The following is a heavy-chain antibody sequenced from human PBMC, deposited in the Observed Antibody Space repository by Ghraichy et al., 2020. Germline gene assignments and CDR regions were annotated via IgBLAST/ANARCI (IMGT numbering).Heavy chain of an antibody. J-gene: IGHJ4*02. Sequence: GGSLRLSCAASGFTFSNYAVIWVRQAPGKGLEWVSAISGSGSYTYYADSVKGRFTISRDNSENTMYLQMNSLRAEDTAVYYCARGGIVGASRTYYFDYWGQGTLVTVSS. D-gene: IGHD1-26*01. V-gene: IGHV3-23*01. CDR1: GFTFSNYA. CDR3: ARGGIVGASRTYYFDY. CDR2: ISGSGSYT.